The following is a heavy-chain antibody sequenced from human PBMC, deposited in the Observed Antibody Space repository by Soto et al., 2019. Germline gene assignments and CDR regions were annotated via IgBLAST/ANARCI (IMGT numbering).Heavy chain of an antibody. CDR1: GFTFSSYA. V-gene: IGHV3-23*01. Sequence: GGSLRLSCAASGFTFSSYAMSWVRQAPGKGLEWVSAISGSGGSTYYADSVKGRFTISRDNSKNTLYLQMNSLRAEDTAVYYCAKDLIATQIAARPIPFDYWGQGTLVTSPQ. CDR3: AKDLIATQIAARPIPFDY. D-gene: IGHD6-6*01. CDR2: ISGSGGST. J-gene: IGHJ4*02.